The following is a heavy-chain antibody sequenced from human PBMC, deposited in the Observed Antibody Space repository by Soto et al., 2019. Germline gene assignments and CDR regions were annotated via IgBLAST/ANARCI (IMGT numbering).Heavy chain of an antibody. D-gene: IGHD1-1*01. CDR2: IYSGGTT. CDR3: ARVSRHRISLTDAFDI. CDR1: GGSISGYY. V-gene: IGHV4-59*01. Sequence: QVQLQESGPGLVKPSETLSLTCTVSGGSISGYYWTWIRQPPGKGLEWIGYIYSGGTTDYNPSLKSRATISVDTSKNQFSLKLTSVTAADTAVYYCARVSRHRISLTDAFDIWGQGTMVTVSS. J-gene: IGHJ3*02.